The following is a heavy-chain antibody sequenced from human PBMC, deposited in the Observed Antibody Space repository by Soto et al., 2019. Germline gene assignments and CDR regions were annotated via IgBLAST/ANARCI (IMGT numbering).Heavy chain of an antibody. CDR1: GFTFSSYA. J-gene: IGHJ6*04. V-gene: IGHV3-23*01. CDR3: AKDPHYDFWSGYPVDV. D-gene: IGHD3-3*01. Sequence: AGGSLRLSCAASGFTFSSYAMSWVRQAPGKGLEWVSAISGSGGSTYYADSVKGRFTISRDNSKNTLYLQMNSLRAEDTAVYYCAKDPHYDFWSGYPVDVWGKGTSVTVSS. CDR2: ISGSGGST.